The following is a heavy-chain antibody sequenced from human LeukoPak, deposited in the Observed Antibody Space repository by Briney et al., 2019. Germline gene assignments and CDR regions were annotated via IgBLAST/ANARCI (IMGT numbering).Heavy chain of an antibody. CDR3: AKSMGRRVEEISSFDI. CDR2: VSYDGRKT. D-gene: IGHD2/OR15-2a*01. J-gene: IGHJ4*02. V-gene: IGHV3-30*18. CDR1: GLTFSTYD. Sequence: GGSLRLSCAASGLTFSTYDMPWVRHAAGTGLEWVAVVSYDGRKTSYAASVKGRFTISRDNSKNTVSLQMDSLRVEDTALFYCAKSMGRRVEEISSFDIWGQGIQVIVSS.